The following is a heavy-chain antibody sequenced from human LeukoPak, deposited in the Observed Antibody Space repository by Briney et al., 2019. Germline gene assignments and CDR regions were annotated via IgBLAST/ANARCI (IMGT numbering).Heavy chain of an antibody. CDR2: IYYSGSI. D-gene: IGHD2-8*01. Sequence: PSETLSLTCTVSGGSIYSHYWTWVRQSPGKGLEWIGYIYYSGSINYNPSLKSRVTMSVDMAKKQFSLKVTSVTAADTAVYYCGRLISHGFDIWGQGTMVTVSS. J-gene: IGHJ3*02. CDR3: GRLISHGFDI. V-gene: IGHV4-59*11. CDR1: GGSIYSHY.